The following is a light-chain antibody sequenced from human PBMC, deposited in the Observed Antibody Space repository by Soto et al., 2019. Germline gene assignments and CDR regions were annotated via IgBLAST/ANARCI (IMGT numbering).Light chain of an antibody. J-gene: IGKJ5*01. Sequence: DIQMTQSPSSLSASVGDTVTITCRASQSISNYLNWYQQKPGKAPNLLIYGAFTLQSGVPSRFSGSGSGTHFTLTISSLQTEDFATYFCQQSYVSPRTVGQGTRLENK. CDR3: QQSYVSPRT. CDR1: QSISNY. V-gene: IGKV1-39*01. CDR2: GAF.